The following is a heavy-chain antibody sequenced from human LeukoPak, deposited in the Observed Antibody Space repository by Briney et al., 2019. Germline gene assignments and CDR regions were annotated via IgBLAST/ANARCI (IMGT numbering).Heavy chain of an antibody. CDR2: ISSNGATT. CDR3: VKIVMAGGYFDY. J-gene: IGHJ4*02. V-gene: IGHV3-64*05. CDR1: GFTFSSYA. Sequence: GGSLRLSCSASGFTFSSYAMHWVRQAPGKGLEYVSAISSNGATTYYADSVKGRFTISRDNSKNTLYFQMSCLRPEDTAVYYCVKIVMAGGYFDYWGQGTLVTVSS. D-gene: IGHD3-16*01.